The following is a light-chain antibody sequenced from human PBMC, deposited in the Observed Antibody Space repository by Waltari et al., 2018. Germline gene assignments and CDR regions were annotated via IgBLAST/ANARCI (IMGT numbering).Light chain of an antibody. Sequence: EIVLTQSPATLSLPPGQRATLSRRASESIASPLAWFRQKPGQPPRLLIFYASTRATGIPASFSGSGFGTDFTLTISSLEPEDFAVYFCQQGSMWPLTVGGGTKVEIK. J-gene: IGKJ4*01. CDR3: QQGSMWPLT. CDR1: ESIASP. V-gene: IGKV3-11*01. CDR2: YAS.